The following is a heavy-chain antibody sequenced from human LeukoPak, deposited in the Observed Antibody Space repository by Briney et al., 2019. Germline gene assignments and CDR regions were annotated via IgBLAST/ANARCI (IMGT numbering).Heavy chain of an antibody. J-gene: IGHJ4*02. CDR3: ARGYYDFWSGYPYFDY. CDR1: GFTLNNYG. CDR2: IWYEGSNE. Sequence: GGFLRLSCAVSGFTLNNYGMHWVRQAPGKGLEWVSVIWYEGSNENYADAVRGRFTISRDNSKNTLYLQMNSLRAEDTAVYYCARGYYDFWSGYPYFDYWGQGTLVTVSS. D-gene: IGHD3-3*01. V-gene: IGHV3-33*01.